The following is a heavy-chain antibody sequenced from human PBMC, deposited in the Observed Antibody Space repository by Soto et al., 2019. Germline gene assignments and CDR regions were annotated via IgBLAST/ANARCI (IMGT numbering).Heavy chain of an antibody. D-gene: IGHD3-16*01. CDR3: ARWGTTGGLDV. J-gene: IGHJ1*01. CDR2: TSYDGTNK. Sequence: QVQLVESGGGVVQPGTSPRVSCVASGFTFRSYVIHWVRQAPGKGLEWVALTSYDGTNKYYGDSVRGRFTISRDNSRNTVDRQMDSLRVEDTALYYCARWGTTGGLDVWGQGTLVSVSS. CDR1: GFTFRSYV. V-gene: IGHV3-30*19.